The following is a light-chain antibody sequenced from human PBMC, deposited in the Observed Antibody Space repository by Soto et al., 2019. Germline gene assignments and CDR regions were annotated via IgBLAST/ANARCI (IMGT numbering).Light chain of an antibody. CDR3: QHYGNSLWT. Sequence: ENVLTQSPDTLSLSPGEGATLSCRASQTVSSNYLAWYQHGPGQAPKLIIHGASYTAPGIPDRFSGSGSGADFTLTISRLEPEDFAVYFCQHYGNSLWTFGQGTKVEIK. CDR2: GAS. J-gene: IGKJ1*01. V-gene: IGKV3-20*01. CDR1: QTVSSNY.